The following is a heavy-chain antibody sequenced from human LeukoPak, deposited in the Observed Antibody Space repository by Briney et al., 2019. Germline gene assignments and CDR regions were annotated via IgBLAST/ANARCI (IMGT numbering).Heavy chain of an antibody. CDR3: ATRPTPPYYYYYMDV. J-gene: IGHJ6*03. CDR1: GGSFSGYY. V-gene: IGHV4-34*01. D-gene: IGHD4-23*01. Sequence: SETLSLTCAVYGGSFSGYYWNWIRQPPGKGLEWIGEINHSGSTNYNPSLKSRVTISVDTSKNQFSLKLNSVTAADTAVYYCATRPTPPYYYYYMDVWGKGTTVTVSS. CDR2: INHSGST.